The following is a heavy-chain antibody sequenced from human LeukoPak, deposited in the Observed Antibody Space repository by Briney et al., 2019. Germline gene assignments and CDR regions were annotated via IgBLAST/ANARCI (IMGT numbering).Heavy chain of an antibody. J-gene: IGHJ4*02. CDR2: INPSGGST. CDR3: ARVLDDSSGYDY. CDR1: GYTFTSYY. D-gene: IGHD3-22*01. V-gene: IGHV1-46*01. Sequence: ASVKVSCQASGYTFTSYYIHRVRQAPGQRLEWMGIINPSGGSTSYAQKFQGRVTMTRDTSTSTVYMELSSLRSEDTAVYYCARVLDDSSGYDYWGQGTLVTVSS.